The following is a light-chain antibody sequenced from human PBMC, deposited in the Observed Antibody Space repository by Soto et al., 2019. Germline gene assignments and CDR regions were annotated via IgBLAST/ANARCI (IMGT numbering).Light chain of an antibody. CDR2: EVN. Sequence: QSALTQPASVSGSTGQSITISCTGTSSDIGDYNYVSWYQQHPGKAPKLMIYEVNNRPSGVSNRFSGSKSGNTASLTISGLQAEDEADYYCSSFTSSSTLVVFGTGTKLTVL. CDR1: SSDIGDYNY. J-gene: IGLJ1*01. CDR3: SSFTSSSTLVV. V-gene: IGLV2-14*01.